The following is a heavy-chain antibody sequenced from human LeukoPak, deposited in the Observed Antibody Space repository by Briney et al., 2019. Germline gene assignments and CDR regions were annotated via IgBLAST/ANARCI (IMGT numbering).Heavy chain of an antibody. J-gene: IGHJ6*03. CDR3: AREEGMNYYMDV. CDR1: GFTFNSYS. CDR2: ISSSSSYI. D-gene: IGHD3-10*01. V-gene: IGHV3-21*01. Sequence: GGSLRLSCAASGFTFNSYSMNWVRQAPGKGLEWVSSISSSSSYIYYADSVKGRFTISRDNAKNSLYLQMNSLRAEDTAVYYCAREEGMNYYMDVWGKGTTVTVSS.